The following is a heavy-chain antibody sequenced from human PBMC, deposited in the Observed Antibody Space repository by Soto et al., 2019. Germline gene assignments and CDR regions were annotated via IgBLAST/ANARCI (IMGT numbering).Heavy chain of an antibody. J-gene: IGHJ6*02. V-gene: IGHV4-34*01. CDR3: ARGARWLRQYYYGMDV. CDR1: GGSFSGYY. D-gene: IGHD5-12*01. Sequence: PSETLSLTCADYGGSFSGYYWSWIRQPPGKGLEWIGENNHSGSTNYNPSLKRRVTISVDTSKNQFSLKLSSVTAADTAVYYCARGARWLRQYYYGMDVWGQGTTVTVSS. CDR2: NNHSGST.